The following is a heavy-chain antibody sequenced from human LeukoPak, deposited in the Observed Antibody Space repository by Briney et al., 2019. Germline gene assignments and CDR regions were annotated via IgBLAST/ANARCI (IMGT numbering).Heavy chain of an antibody. CDR1: GFTFSSYG. CDR2: IKQDGSAK. Sequence: GGSLRLSCAASGFTFSSYGMHWVRQAPGKGLEWVANIKQDGSAKPYVDSVKGRFTISRDNAKNSLFLQMNSLRAEDTAVYYCARDNGWSADFWGQGTLVTVSS. D-gene: IGHD2-15*01. J-gene: IGHJ4*02. CDR3: ARDNGWSADF. V-gene: IGHV3-7*03.